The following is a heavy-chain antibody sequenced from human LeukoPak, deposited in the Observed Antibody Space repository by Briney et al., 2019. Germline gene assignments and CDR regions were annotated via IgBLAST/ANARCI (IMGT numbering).Heavy chain of an antibody. CDR3: AKGASSGWLLYWFDP. Sequence: GGSLRLSCAASGFTFSDYAMTWVRQAPGKGLQWVSGISGSGASTYYGDSVKGRFIISRDNSKNTLYLQIDSPRAEDTAVYYCAKGASSGWLLYWFDPWGQGTLVTVSS. CDR1: GFTFSDYA. J-gene: IGHJ5*02. CDR2: ISGSGAST. V-gene: IGHV3-23*01. D-gene: IGHD6-19*01.